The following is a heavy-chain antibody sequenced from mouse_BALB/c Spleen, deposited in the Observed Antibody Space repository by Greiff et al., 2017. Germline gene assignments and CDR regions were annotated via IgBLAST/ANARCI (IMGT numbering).Heavy chain of an antibody. CDR1: GFTFSSYA. V-gene: IGHV5-9-4*01. D-gene: IGHD2-1*01. CDR2: ISSGGSYT. Sequence: EVKVVESGGGLVKPGGSLKLSCAASGFTFSSYAMSWVRQSPEKRLEWVAEISSGGSYTYYPDTVTGRFTISRDNAKNTLYLEMSSLRSEDTAMYYCARDHGNYVFAYWGQGTLVTVSA. J-gene: IGHJ3*01. CDR3: ARDHGNYVFAY.